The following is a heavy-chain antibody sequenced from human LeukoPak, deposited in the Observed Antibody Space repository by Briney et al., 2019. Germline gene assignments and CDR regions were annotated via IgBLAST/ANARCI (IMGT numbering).Heavy chain of an antibody. CDR1: GFTFSSYE. CDR3: ARKVPYYDIWTGDHPFDY. CDR2: ISSSSSHI. D-gene: IGHD3-9*01. Sequence: PGGSLRLSCAASGFTFSSYEMNWVRQAPGKGLEWVSYISSSSSHIYYADSVKGRFTMSRDNAKNSLFLQMNSLRAEDTAVYYCARKVPYYDIWTGDHPFDYWGRGTLVTVSS. V-gene: IGHV3-21*05. J-gene: IGHJ4*02.